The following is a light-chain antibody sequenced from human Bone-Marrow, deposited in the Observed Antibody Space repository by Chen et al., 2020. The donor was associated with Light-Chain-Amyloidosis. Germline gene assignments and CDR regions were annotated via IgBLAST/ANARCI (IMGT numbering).Light chain of an antibody. CDR1: NIGSTS. J-gene: IGLJ3*02. CDR3: PVWDRSSDRPV. V-gene: IGLV3-21*02. Sequence: SYVLTQPSSVSVAPGQTATIACGGNNIGSTSVHWYQQTPGQAPLLVVYDDSDRPSGIPERVSGSNSGNTATLTISRVEAGDEADYYCPVWDRSSDRPVFGGGTKLTVL. CDR2: DDS.